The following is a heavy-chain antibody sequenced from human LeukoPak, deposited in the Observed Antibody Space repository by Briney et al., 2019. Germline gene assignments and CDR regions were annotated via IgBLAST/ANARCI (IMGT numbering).Heavy chain of an antibody. CDR2: IYYSGST. J-gene: IGHJ6*03. D-gene: IGHD1-26*01. Sequence: SETLSLTCTVSGGSISTYDWSWIRQPPGKGLECIGYIYYSGSTNYNPSLKSRVTISVDTSKNQFSLKLSSVTAADTAVYYCARVRSLVGATHYYYYYMDVWGKGTTVTVSS. V-gene: IGHV4-59*08. CDR3: ARVRSLVGATHYYYYYMDV. CDR1: GGSISTYD.